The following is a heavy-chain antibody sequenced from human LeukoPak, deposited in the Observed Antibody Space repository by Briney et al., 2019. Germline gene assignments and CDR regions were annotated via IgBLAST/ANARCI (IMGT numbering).Heavy chain of an antibody. CDR3: ARNKEQLENWFDP. V-gene: IGHV1-8*01. Sequence: VASVKVSCKASGYTFTSYDINWVRQATGQGLEWMGWMNPNSGNTGYAQKFQGRVTITADESTSTAYMELSSLRSEDTAVYYCARNKEQLENWFDPWGQGTLVTVSS. J-gene: IGHJ5*02. CDR2: MNPNSGNT. CDR1: GYTFTSYD. D-gene: IGHD6-13*01.